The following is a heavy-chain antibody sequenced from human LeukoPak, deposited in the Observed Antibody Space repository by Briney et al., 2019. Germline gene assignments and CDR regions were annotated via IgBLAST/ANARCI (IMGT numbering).Heavy chain of an antibody. V-gene: IGHV4-4*07. J-gene: IGHJ4*02. CDR3: ARSEADTIFGII. D-gene: IGHD3-3*01. CDR1: GGSISSYY. Sequence: SETLSLTCTVSGGSISSYYWSWIRQPAGKGLEWIGRIYTSGSTNYNPSLKSRVTMSVDTSKNQFSLKLSSVTAADAAVYYCARSEADTIFGIIWGQGTLVTVSS. CDR2: IYTSGST.